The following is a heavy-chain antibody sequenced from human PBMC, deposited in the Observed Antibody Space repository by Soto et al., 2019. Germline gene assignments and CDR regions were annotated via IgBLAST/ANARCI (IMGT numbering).Heavy chain of an antibody. CDR3: ARGGGSTKVDY. D-gene: IGHD2-2*01. Sequence: QVQLQESGPGLVKPSQTLSLTCTVSGGSITSSGYYWSWIRQHPGEGLEWIGFTSNSGSTSYNPSLKSQVTISVDTSSNQFSLNLKSVTAADMAVYYCARGGGSTKVDYWGQGTLVTVSP. CDR2: TSNSGST. J-gene: IGHJ4*02. CDR1: GGSITSSGYY. V-gene: IGHV4-31*01.